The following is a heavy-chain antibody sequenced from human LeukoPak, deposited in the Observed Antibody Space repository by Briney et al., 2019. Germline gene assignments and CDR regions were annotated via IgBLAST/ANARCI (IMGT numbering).Heavy chain of an antibody. Sequence: QPGGSLRLSCSASGFTFNTYAMHWVRQAPGKGLEYVSAIDHTGGTTFYAGSVKGRFTISRDNSKNTLYLQMSSLRSEDTAVYYCAPGKFDYWSQGTLVTVSS. CDR1: GFTFNTYA. D-gene: IGHD3-10*01. CDR3: APGKFDY. V-gene: IGHV3-64D*08. CDR2: IDHTGGTT. J-gene: IGHJ4*02.